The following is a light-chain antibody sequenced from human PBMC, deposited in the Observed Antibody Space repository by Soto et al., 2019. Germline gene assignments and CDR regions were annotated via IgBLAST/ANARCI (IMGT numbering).Light chain of an antibody. CDR1: QTITRW. V-gene: IGKV1-5*01. Sequence: QMTPASSHPAASGGDGGNIPFPASQTITRWMAWYQQKPGKAPKLLIYDASTLESGVPSRFSGSRSGTEFTLTISSLQPDDFATYYCQQYNSYSWTFGQGTKVDIK. J-gene: IGKJ1*01. CDR3: QQYNSYSWT. CDR2: DAS.